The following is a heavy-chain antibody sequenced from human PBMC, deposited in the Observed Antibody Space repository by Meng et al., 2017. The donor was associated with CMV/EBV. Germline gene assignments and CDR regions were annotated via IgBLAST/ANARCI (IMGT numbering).Heavy chain of an antibody. J-gene: IGHJ5*02. V-gene: IGHV1-2*02. D-gene: IGHD1-26*01. CDR1: GFTFSSYS. CDR2: INPNSGGT. CDR3: ARDRVVRIVGATTDWFDP. Sequence: GESLKISCAASGFTFSSYSMNWVRQAPGQGLEWMGWINPNSGGTNYAQKFQGRVTMTRDTSISTAYMELSRLRSDDTAVYYCARDRVVRIVGATTDWFDPWGQGTLVTVSS.